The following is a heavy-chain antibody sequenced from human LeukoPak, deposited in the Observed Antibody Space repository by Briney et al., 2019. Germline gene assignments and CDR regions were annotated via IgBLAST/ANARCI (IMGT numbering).Heavy chain of an antibody. CDR1: GYTFTSYY. CDR3: ARGPFLGSFDY. V-gene: IGHV1-46*01. CDR2: IYTSDGSA. Sequence: GASVKVSGKASGYTFTSYYMHWVRQAPGQGPEWMGIIYTSDGSARYAQKFQGRVTMTRDTSTGTVYMELSSLRSEDTAVYYCARGPFLGSFDYWGQGTLVTVSS. D-gene: IGHD7-27*01. J-gene: IGHJ4*02.